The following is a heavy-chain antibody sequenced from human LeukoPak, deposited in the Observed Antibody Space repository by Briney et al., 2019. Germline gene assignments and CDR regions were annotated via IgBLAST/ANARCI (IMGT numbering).Heavy chain of an antibody. CDR2: IYTSGST. CDR1: GGSISSYY. D-gene: IGHD6-6*01. J-gene: IGHJ4*02. CDR3: ARDGTYSSFTQYYFDY. V-gene: IGHV4-4*07. Sequence: SETLSLTCTVSGGSISSYYWSWIRQPAGKGLEWIGRIYTSGSTNYNPSLKSRVTMSVDTSKNQFSLKLSSVTAADTAVYYCARDGTYSSFTQYYFDYWGQGTLVTISS.